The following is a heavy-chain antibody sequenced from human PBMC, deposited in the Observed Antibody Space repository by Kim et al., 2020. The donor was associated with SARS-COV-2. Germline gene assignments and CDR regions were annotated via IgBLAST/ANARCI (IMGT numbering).Heavy chain of an antibody. CDR2: ISGSGGST. V-gene: IGHV3-23*01. D-gene: IGHD6-19*01. Sequence: GGSMRLSCAASGFTFSSYAMSWVRQAPGKGLEWVSAISGSGGSTYYADSVKGRFTISRDNSKNTLYLQMNSLRAEDTAVYYCAKEGGGGIAVADSWFDPWGQGTLVTVSS. CDR3: AKEGGGGIAVADSWFDP. J-gene: IGHJ5*02. CDR1: GFTFSSYA.